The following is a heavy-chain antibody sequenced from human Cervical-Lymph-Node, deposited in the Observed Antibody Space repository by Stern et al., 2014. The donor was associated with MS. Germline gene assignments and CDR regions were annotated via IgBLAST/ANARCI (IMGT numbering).Heavy chain of an antibody. CDR1: GGSISSSSSY. J-gene: IGHJ4*02. Sequence: QVQLQESGPGLVKPSETLSLTCTVSGGSISSSSSYWAWIRQPPGKGLEWIGSIYYSGTTYYNPSLRSRVTITVDTSKTQFSVNLSSVTAADTAVYYCARRPVLFCSGGNCVDYWGQGTLVTVSS. CDR2: IYYSGTT. D-gene: IGHD2-15*01. V-gene: IGHV4-39*01. CDR3: ARRPVLFCSGGNCVDY.